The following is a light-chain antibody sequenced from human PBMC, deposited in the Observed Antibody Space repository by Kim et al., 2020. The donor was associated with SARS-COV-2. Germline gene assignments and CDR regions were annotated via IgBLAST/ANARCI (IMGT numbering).Light chain of an antibody. CDR1: QNINSH. J-gene: IGKJ3*01. CDR2: AAS. Sequence: ASLGDSVTITCRTSQNINSHLNWYHQKPGRAPQLLIYAASTWQGGVPYRFSGSGSETDFTLTISSLQPEDFAIYYCKQSYITPFTFGHGTKVDIK. CDR3: KQSYITPFT. V-gene: IGKV1-39*01.